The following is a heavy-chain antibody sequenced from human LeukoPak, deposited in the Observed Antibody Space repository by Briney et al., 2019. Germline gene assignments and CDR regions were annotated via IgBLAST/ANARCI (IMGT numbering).Heavy chain of an antibody. CDR1: GGSIISGNW. V-gene: IGHV4-4*02. CDR3: ASSDGLPPRSDSSYDVFDY. CDR2: IYHSGRA. D-gene: IGHD5-12*01. Sequence: SETLSLTCAVSGGSIISGNWWSWVRQPPGKGLEWIGEIYHSGRANYNPSLKSRVTISLDKSKNQFSLNLSSVTAADTALYYCASSDGLPPRSDSSYDVFDYWGQGTLVTVSS. J-gene: IGHJ4*02.